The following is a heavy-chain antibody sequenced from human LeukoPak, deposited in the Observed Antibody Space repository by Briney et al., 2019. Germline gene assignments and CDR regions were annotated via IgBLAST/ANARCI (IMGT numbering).Heavy chain of an antibody. J-gene: IGHJ6*02. CDR1: GYTFTGYH. D-gene: IGHD3-10*01. V-gene: IGHV1-2*06. CDR3: ARDRSGILGYYYNGMDV. CDR2: INPNSGVT. Sequence: VASVKVSCTASGYTFTGYHVHWVRQAPGQGLEWVGRINPNSGVTNYAQKFQGRVTMTRYTSITTAHMELSRLRSDDTAVYYCARDRSGILGYYYNGMDVWGQGTTVTVSS.